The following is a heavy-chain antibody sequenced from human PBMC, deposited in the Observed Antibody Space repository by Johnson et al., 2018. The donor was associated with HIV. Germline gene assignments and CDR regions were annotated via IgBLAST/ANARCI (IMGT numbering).Heavy chain of an antibody. CDR1: GFTFDDYG. J-gene: IGHJ3*02. V-gene: IGHV3-20*04. D-gene: IGHD4-17*01. Sequence: MQLVESGGGVVRPGGSLRLSCAASGFTFDDYGMSWVRQAPGKGLEWVSGINWNGGSTGYADSVKGRFTISRDNAKTSLYLQMNSLRAEDTALYYFARARYGDLLNLDAFDIWGQGTMVTVSS. CDR3: ARARYGDLLNLDAFDI. CDR2: INWNGGST.